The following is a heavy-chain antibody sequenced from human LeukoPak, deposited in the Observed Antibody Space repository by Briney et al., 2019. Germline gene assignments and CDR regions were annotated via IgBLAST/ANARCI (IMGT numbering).Heavy chain of an antibody. J-gene: IGHJ4*02. Sequence: GGSLRLSCGASGFTFSNAWMSRVRQAPGKGLEWVGRIKIKTDGGTTDYAAPVKGRFTISRDDSKNTLYLQMNSLKTEDTAVYNCQGGLHDFWSGYYTTLDYWGQGTLVTVSS. V-gene: IGHV3-15*01. CDR1: GFTFSNAW. CDR2: IKIKTDGGTT. D-gene: IGHD3-3*01. CDR3: QGGLHDFWSGYYTTLDY.